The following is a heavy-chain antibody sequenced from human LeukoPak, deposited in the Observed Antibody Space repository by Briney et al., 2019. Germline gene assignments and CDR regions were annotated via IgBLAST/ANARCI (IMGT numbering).Heavy chain of an antibody. CDR3: ARELSRAFDI. CDR1: GFTFSNYG. CDR2: IWYDGSNK. V-gene: IGHV3-33*01. Sequence: GGSLRLSCAASGFTFSNYGIHWVRQAPGKGLEWVALIWYDGSNKYYADSVMGRFTISRDNSENTLYLQMNSLRAEDTALYFCARELSRAFDIWGQGTMVTVSS. J-gene: IGHJ3*02.